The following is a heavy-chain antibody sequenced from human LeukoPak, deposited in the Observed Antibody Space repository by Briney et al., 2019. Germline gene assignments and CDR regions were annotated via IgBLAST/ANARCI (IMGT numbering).Heavy chain of an antibody. D-gene: IGHD3-10*01. J-gene: IGHJ4*02. V-gene: IGHV3-23*01. Sequence: GGSLRLSCLASGFTFSNYAMSWVRQPPGKGLEWVSVISRRDDYTYYADSVKGRFTISRDNSKNTLYLQMNTLRAEDTAVYYCANDYRSGSFHDFWGQGTLVTVSS. CDR2: ISRRDDYT. CDR1: GFTFSNYA. CDR3: ANDYRSGSFHDF.